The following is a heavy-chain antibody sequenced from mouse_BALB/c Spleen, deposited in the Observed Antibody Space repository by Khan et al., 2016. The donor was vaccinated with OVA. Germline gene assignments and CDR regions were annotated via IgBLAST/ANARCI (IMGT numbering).Heavy chain of an antibody. CDR3: TRLAYYYSSGGFAY. D-gene: IGHD1-1*01. CDR2: ISSGGSYT. V-gene: IGHV5-6*01. CDR1: GFTFSTYG. Sequence: EVELVESGGDLVKPGGSLKLSCATSGFTFSTYGMSWVRQTPDKRLEWVAAISSGGSYTYYPGSVKGRFTISRDNANNTLYLQMSTLKSEDTAIYNCTRLAYYYSSGGFAYWGQGTLVTVSA. J-gene: IGHJ3*01.